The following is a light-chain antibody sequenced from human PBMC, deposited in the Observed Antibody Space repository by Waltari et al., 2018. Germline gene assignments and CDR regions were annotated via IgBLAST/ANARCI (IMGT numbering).Light chain of an antibody. CDR2: GAS. CDR3: QQANSFPIT. J-gene: IGKJ3*01. Sequence: DIQMTQSPSSVSASVGDKVTFTCRASQGITKWLAWYQQKPGRAPKHLISGASTLHSGVSPRFSGSGSGTEFTLTISDLQPEDVAIYYCQQANSFPITFGPVTRVDLK. V-gene: IGKV1-12*01. CDR1: QGITKW.